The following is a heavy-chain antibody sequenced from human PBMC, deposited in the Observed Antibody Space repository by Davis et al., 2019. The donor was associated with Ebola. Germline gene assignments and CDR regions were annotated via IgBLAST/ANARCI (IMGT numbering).Heavy chain of an antibody. Sequence: AASVKVSCKASGYTFTGYAMNWVRQAPGQGLEWMGCINTNSGNPTYAQGFTGRFVFSLDTSVSTAYLQISSLKAEDTAVYYCARDSTRPDYWGQGTLVTVSS. CDR3: ARDSTRPDY. J-gene: IGHJ4*02. D-gene: IGHD2-2*01. V-gene: IGHV7-4-1*02. CDR2: INTNSGNP. CDR1: GYTFTGYA.